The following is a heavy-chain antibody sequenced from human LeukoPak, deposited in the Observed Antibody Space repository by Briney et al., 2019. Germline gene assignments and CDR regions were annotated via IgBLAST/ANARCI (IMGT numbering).Heavy chain of an antibody. Sequence: PSQTLSLTCTVSGGSISSGGYYWSWIRQHPGKGLEWIGYIYYSGSTYYNPSLKSRATISVDTSKNQFSLKLSSVTAADTAVYYCARVVRGGVVPAAIYFDYWGQGTLVTVSS. CDR1: GGSISSGGYY. CDR3: ARVVRGGVVPAAIYFDY. D-gene: IGHD2-2*01. CDR2: IYYSGST. J-gene: IGHJ4*02. V-gene: IGHV4-31*03.